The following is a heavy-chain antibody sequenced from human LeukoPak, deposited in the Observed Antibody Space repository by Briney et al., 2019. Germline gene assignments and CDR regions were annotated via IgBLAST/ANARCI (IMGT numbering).Heavy chain of an antibody. CDR2: INHSGST. V-gene: IGHV4-34*01. CDR1: GGSFSGYY. J-gene: IGHJ4*02. D-gene: IGHD3-22*01. Sequence: PSETLSLTCAVYGGSFSGYYWSWIRQPPGKGLEWIGEINHSGSTNYNPSLKSRVTISVDTSKNQFSLKLSSVTAADTAVYYCARHVATYYYDSSGPKELDYWGQGTLVTVSS. CDR3: ARHVATYYYDSSGPKELDY.